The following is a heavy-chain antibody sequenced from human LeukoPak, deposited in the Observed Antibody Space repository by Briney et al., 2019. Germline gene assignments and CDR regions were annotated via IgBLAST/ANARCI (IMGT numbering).Heavy chain of an antibody. J-gene: IGHJ6*02. CDR3: AGYCSGGSCSSYYGMDV. D-gene: IGHD2-15*01. CDR2: IYYSGST. V-gene: IGHV4-59*08. Sequence: SETLSLACTVSGGSISSYYWSWIRQPPGKGLEWIGYIYYSGSTNYNPSLKSRVTISVDTSKNQFSLKLSSVTAADTAVYYCAGYCSGGSCSSYYGMDVWGQGTTVTVSS. CDR1: GGSISSYY.